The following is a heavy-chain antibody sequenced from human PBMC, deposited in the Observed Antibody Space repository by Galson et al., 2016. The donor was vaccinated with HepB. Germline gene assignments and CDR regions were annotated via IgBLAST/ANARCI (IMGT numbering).Heavy chain of an antibody. Sequence: SLRLSCAASGFTFSSYWMSWVRQAPGKGLEWVANIKQDGSEKYYVDSVKGRFTISRDNAKNSLYLQMNSLRAEDTAVYYCARILGYCSSTSCKSYFDYWGQGTLVTVSS. CDR1: GFTFSSYW. D-gene: IGHD2-2*01. CDR2: IKQDGSEK. V-gene: IGHV3-7*01. CDR3: ARILGYCSSTSCKSYFDY. J-gene: IGHJ4*02.